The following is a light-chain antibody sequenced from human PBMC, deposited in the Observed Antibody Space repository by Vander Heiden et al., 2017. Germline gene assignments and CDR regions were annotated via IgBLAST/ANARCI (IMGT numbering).Light chain of an antibody. J-gene: IGLJ1*01. V-gene: IGLV1-40*01. CDR2: AKT. CDR1: SSNVGAGYE. CDR3: QSYDRSLTGSV. Sequence: QPVLTQPPSVSGAPGQRVTIPCTGSSSNVGAGYEIHWYPLLPGSAPKLLILAKTERPSGVPDRFSGSRSDTSASLAITGLQAEDEADYYCQSYDRSLTGSVFGGGTKVTV.